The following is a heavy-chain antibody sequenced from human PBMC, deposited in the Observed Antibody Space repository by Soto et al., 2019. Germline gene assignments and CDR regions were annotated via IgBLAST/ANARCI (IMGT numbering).Heavy chain of an antibody. CDR3: GRQPGHCGSTTCFGYYSVDV. D-gene: IGHD2-2*01. CDR2: IYYSGST. CDR1: GGSISRRSYA. Sequence: PSEALSRICSDSGGSISRRSYAWCCMRHPPGQGLEWIVSIYYSGSTHYNPSLEGRVAISADTPNNQLSLRLSSVTAADTAVYYCGRQPGHCGSTTCFGYYSVDVWGQGTTVTVS. V-gene: IGHV4-39*01. J-gene: IGHJ6*02.